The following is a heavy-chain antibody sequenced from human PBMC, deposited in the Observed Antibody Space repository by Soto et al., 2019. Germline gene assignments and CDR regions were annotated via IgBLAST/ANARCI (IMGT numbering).Heavy chain of an antibody. Sequence: QVQLVESGGGVVQPGRSLRLSCAASAFTFRSYAMHWVRQAPGKGLEWVAVISYDGTYKYYADSVKGRFTISRDNSKNTXXLQMSSLRPEDTAVYYCARDAIYDGSGDYGSYFDYWGQGSLVTVSS. CDR2: ISYDGTYK. D-gene: IGHD3-22*01. J-gene: IGHJ4*02. CDR1: AFTFRSYA. V-gene: IGHV3-30-3*01. CDR3: ARDAIYDGSGDYGSYFDY.